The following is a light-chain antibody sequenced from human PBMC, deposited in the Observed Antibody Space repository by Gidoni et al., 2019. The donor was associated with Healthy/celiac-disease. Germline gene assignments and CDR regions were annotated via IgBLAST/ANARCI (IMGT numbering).Light chain of an antibody. V-gene: IGKV3-15*01. Sequence: EIVMTQSPATLSVSPGERATLSCRASQSVSSNLAWYQQKPGQAPRLLIYGASTRATGIPARFSDRGSGTEFTLTISSLQSEDFAVYYCQQYKNWPRTFGQGTKVEIK. CDR1: QSVSSN. CDR2: GAS. CDR3: QQYKNWPRT. J-gene: IGKJ1*01.